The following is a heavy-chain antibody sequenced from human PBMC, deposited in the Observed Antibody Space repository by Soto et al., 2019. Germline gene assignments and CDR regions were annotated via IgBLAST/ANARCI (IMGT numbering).Heavy chain of an antibody. Sequence: QVQLQESGPGLLKPSETLSLTCSVSGGSVSNKTYYGTWFRQPPGKRLDWIGYVYYSGTTNYNPSLKSRVTISVDLSKNQFSLRLSSVTTADTALYYCARTTAVPNTLRSRYFFDYWGQGTLVTVSS. CDR3: ARTTAVPNTLRSRYFFDY. J-gene: IGHJ4*02. D-gene: IGHD4-17*01. CDR1: GGSVSNKTYY. CDR2: VYYSGTT. V-gene: IGHV4-61*01.